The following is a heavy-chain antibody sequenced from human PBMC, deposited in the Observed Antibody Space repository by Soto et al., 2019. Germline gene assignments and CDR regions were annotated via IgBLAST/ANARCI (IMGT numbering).Heavy chain of an antibody. CDR3: ARWQYYSDSSGYYADY. D-gene: IGHD3-22*01. Sequence: GESLKISCKRSGYSFNSYWIGWARQVPGKGLEWVGIIYPTDSDTTYSPSFQGQVTISVDKSITTAYLQWSSLNTSDTAIYYCARWQYYSDSSGYYADYWGQGSLVTVSS. J-gene: IGHJ4*02. CDR2: IYPTDSDT. V-gene: IGHV5-51*01. CDR1: GYSFNSYW.